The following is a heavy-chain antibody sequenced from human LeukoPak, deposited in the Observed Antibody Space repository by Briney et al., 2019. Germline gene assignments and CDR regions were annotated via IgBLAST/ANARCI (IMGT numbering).Heavy chain of an antibody. J-gene: IGHJ3*02. CDR1: GVSITSYY. V-gene: IGHV4-59*08. D-gene: IGHD1-1*01. CDR3: ARPQHDALDI. CDR2: IYYTGST. Sequence: SETLSLTCTVSGVSITSYYWSWVRQPPGRGLEWIGYIYYTGSTNYSPSLKSRVTISVDTSKSQFSLKLSSVTAADTAVYYCARPQHDALDIWGQGTMVTVSS.